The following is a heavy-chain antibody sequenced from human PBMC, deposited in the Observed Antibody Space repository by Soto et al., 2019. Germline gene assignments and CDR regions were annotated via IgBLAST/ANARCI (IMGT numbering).Heavy chain of an antibody. V-gene: IGHV1-46*01. CDR2: INPTSST. CDR3: ARGVDAGMDV. CDR1: GYTFTSYY. Sequence: ASVKVSCKASGYTFTSYYMHWVRQAPGQGLEWIGIINPTSSTSYAQKFQGRVTMTRDTSTSTVYMELSSLISEDTAVYYCARGVDAGMDVLGHGTTVTVSS. D-gene: IGHD1-1*01. J-gene: IGHJ6*02.